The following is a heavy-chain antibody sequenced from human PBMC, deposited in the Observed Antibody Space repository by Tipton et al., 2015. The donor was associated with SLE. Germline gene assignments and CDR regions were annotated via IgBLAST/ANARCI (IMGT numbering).Heavy chain of an antibody. Sequence: LRLSCTVSGGSISSHYWSWIRQPPGKGLAWIGYIYYSGSTNYNPPLKSRVTISVDTSKNQFSLKLSSVTAADTAVYYCARDSDYYDSSGSLDYWGQGTLVTVSS. CDR3: ARDSDYYDSSGSLDY. V-gene: IGHV4-59*11. D-gene: IGHD3-22*01. CDR1: GGSISSHY. CDR2: IYYSGST. J-gene: IGHJ4*02.